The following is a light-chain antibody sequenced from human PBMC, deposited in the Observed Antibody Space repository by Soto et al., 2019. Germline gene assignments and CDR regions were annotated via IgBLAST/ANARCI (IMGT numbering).Light chain of an antibody. V-gene: IGKV1-33*01. J-gene: IGKJ2*01. Sequence: DIQMTQSPSSLSASVGDRVTITCQASHDINNYLNWYQQKPGKAPKLLIYDASNLETGVPSRFSGSGSGTDFTFTISSLQPEDIATYYCQQYDNLPTFGQGTKLEI. CDR1: HDINNY. CDR3: QQYDNLPT. CDR2: DAS.